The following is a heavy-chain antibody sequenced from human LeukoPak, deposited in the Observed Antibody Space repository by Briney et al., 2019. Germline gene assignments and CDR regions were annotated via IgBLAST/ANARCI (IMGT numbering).Heavy chain of an antibody. J-gene: IGHJ4*02. CDR2: ISAYNGNT. V-gene: IGHV1-18*01. CDR3: ARTMYSSGWYVISDFDY. Sequence: GASVKVSCKASGYTFTSYGISWVRQAPGQGLEWMGWISAYNGNTNYAQKLQGRVTMTTDTSTSTAYMELRSLRSDDTAVYYCARTMYSSGWYVISDFDYWGQGTLVTVSS. D-gene: IGHD6-19*01. CDR1: GYTFTSYG.